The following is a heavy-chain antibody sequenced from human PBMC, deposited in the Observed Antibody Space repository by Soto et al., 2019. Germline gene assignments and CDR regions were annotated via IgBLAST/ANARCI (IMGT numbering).Heavy chain of an antibody. CDR3: ATDKKVFGVVMVFDY. CDR1: GFSFSSYA. V-gene: IGHV3-23*01. Sequence: EVQLLESGGGLVQPGGSLRLSCAASGFSFSSYAMSWVRQAPGKGLEWVSTITGSGGSTYYADSVKGRFTISRDNSKNTLYLQMHSLRAEDTAMYYCATDKKVFGVVMVFDYWGQGTLVTVSS. D-gene: IGHD3-3*01. CDR2: ITGSGGST. J-gene: IGHJ4*02.